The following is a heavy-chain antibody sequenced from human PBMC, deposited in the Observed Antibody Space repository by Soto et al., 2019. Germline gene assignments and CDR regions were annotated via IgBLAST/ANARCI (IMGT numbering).Heavy chain of an antibody. CDR3: ATAYYGSGSYPPSPFDY. V-gene: IGHV1-69*06. Sequence: QVQLVQSGAEVKKPGSSVTVSCKASGGTFSSYAISWVRQAPGQGLEWMGGIIPIFGTANYAQKFQGRVTITADKSTSTAYMELSSLRSEDTAVYYCATAYYGSGSYPPSPFDYWGQGTLVTVSS. CDR1: GGTFSSYA. J-gene: IGHJ4*02. D-gene: IGHD3-10*01. CDR2: IIPIFGTA.